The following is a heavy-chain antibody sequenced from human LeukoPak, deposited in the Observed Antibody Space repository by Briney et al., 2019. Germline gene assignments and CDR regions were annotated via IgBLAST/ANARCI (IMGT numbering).Heavy chain of an antibody. V-gene: IGHV4-38-2*02. CDR3: ARVGQLLYFFDP. J-gene: IGHJ5*02. CDR2: IYHSGST. CDR1: GYSSSSGYY. D-gene: IGHD2-2*02. Sequence: PSETLSLTCTVSGYSSSSGYYWGWIRQPPGKGLAWIGSIYHSGSTYYNPSLKSRVTISVDTSKNQFSLKLSSVTAADTAVYYCARVGQLLYFFDPWGQGTLVTVSS.